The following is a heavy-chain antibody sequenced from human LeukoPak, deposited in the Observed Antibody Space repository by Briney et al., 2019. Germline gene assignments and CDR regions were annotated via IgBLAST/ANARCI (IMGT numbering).Heavy chain of an antibody. CDR3: ASYRYSSSCYIY. CDR2: IYSGGST. V-gene: IGHV3-53*01. J-gene: IGHJ4*02. D-gene: IGHD6-13*01. CDR1: GFTVSINY. Sequence: GGSLRLSCAASGFTVSINYVSWVRQAPGKGLEWVSVIYSGGSTYYADSVKGRFIISRDNSKNTLYLQMNSLRAEDTAVYFCASYRYSSSCYIYWGQGTLVTVSS.